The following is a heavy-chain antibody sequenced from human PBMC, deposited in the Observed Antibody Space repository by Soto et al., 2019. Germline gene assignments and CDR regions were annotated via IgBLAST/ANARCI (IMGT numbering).Heavy chain of an antibody. D-gene: IGHD1-26*01. V-gene: IGHV1-18*01. CDR1: GYTFTNYG. Sequence: QVQLVQSGAEVKKPGASVKVSCKASGYTFTNYGITWVRQAPGQGLEWMGWISTYKKDTDYAQKLQGRVTMTTDTSTSTASMELRSLGSDDTAVYYCARSDSGIYSDWGQGTLVIVSS. CDR3: ARSDSGIYSD. J-gene: IGHJ4*02. CDR2: ISTYKKDT.